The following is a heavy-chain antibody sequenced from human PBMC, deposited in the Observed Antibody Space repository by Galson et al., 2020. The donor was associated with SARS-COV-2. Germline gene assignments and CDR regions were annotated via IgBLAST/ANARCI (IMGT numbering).Heavy chain of an antibody. J-gene: IGHJ3*02. CDR3: ARLHYGEYAPEAFDI. CDR1: GTSISSGSYS. D-gene: IGHD4-17*01. CDR2: ISHSGGT. V-gene: IGHV4-30-2*01. Sequence: SETLSLTCAVSGTSISSGSYSWNWIRQPPGKGLEWIGYISHSGGTYYNPSLKSRVTISGDRSKTQFSLRLSSVTAADAAVYYCARLHYGEYAPEAFDIWGPGTRVTV.